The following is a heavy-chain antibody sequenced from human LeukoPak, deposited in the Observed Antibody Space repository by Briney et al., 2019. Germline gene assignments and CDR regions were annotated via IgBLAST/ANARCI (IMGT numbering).Heavy chain of an antibody. J-gene: IGHJ5*02. D-gene: IGHD1-26*01. V-gene: IGHV4-38-2*02. Sequence: SETLSLTCTVSGYSISSGYYWGWIRQPPGKGLEWIGSIYHSGSTYYNPSLKSRVTISVDASKNQFSLKLSSVTAADTAVYYCARAAGGSYYNWFDPWGQGTLVTVSS. CDR3: ARAAGGSYYNWFDP. CDR1: GYSISSGYY. CDR2: IYHSGST.